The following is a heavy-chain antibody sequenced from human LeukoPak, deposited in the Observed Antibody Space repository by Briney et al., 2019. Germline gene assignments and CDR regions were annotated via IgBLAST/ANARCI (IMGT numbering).Heavy chain of an antibody. Sequence: GGTLRLSCAASGFTFRNYGVTWVRQAPGKGLEWVSDISGSGSITYYSDSVKDRFTISRDNSKNTLYLQMNSLRAEDTAVYYCAKFGAFYTSGWYGMNWFDPWGQGTLVTVSS. CDR3: AKFGAFYTSGWYGMNWFDP. D-gene: IGHD6-19*01. CDR2: ISGSGSIT. CDR1: GFTFRNYG. J-gene: IGHJ5*02. V-gene: IGHV3-23*01.